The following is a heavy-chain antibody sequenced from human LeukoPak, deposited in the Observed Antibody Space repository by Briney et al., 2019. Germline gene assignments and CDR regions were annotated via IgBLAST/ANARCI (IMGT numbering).Heavy chain of an antibody. CDR3: ARIAVAAIFDY. V-gene: IGHV1-69*13. CDR2: IIPIFGTA. J-gene: IGHJ4*02. CDR1: GGTFSSYA. Sequence: SVKVSCKASGGTFSSYAITWVRQAPGQGLECMGGIIPIFGTANYAQKFQGRVTITADEFTSTAYMELSSLRSEDTAVYYCARIAVAAIFDYWGQGTLVTVSS. D-gene: IGHD6-13*01.